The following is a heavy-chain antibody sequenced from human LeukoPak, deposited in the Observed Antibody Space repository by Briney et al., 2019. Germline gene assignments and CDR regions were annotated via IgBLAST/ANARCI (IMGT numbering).Heavy chain of an antibody. CDR2: MYYSGST. J-gene: IGHJ4*02. D-gene: IGHD3-22*01. V-gene: IGHV4-59*01. CDR1: GGSISSFY. Sequence: PSETLSLTCTVSGGSISSFYWSWFRQPPGKGLEWIGLMYYSGSTYYNPSLKSRVSLSVDTSKNQFSLKLNSVTAADTAVYYCARGYYYDSSGYPILGYWGQGTLVTXSS. CDR3: ARGYYYDSSGYPILGY.